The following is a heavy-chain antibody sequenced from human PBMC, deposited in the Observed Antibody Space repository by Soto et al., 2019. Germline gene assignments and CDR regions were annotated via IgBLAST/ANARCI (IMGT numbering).Heavy chain of an antibody. CDR3: ARDRVAVAAQAPSYYYYGMDV. D-gene: IGHD6-19*01. CDR1: GFTFSSYA. J-gene: IGHJ6*02. CDR2: ISYDGSNK. V-gene: IGHV3-30-3*01. Sequence: LRVSCAASGFTFSSYAMHWVRKAPGQGLARVAVISYDGSNKYYADSVKGRFTISRHNSKNTLYLQMNSLRAEDTAVYYCARDRVAVAAQAPSYYYYGMDVRGQGTTGTVSS.